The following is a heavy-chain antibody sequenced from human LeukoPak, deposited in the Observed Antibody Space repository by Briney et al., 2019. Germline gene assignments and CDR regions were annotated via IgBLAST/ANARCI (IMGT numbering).Heavy chain of an antibody. CDR2: IYSGGST. J-gene: IGHJ1*01. Sequence: PGGSLRLSCAASGFTVSSNYMSWVRQAPGKGLEWVSVIYSGGSTYYADSVKGRFTISRDNSKNTLYLQMNSLRAEDTAVYYCARGEMYYYDSSGYPIDAEYFQHWGQGTLVTVSS. D-gene: IGHD3-22*01. V-gene: IGHV3-66*01. CDR3: ARGEMYYYDSSGYPIDAEYFQH. CDR1: GFTVSSNY.